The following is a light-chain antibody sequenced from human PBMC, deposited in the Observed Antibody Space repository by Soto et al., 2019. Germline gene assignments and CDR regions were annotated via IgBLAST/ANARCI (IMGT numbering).Light chain of an antibody. J-gene: IGKJ3*01. V-gene: IGKV3-20*01. Sequence: EIVLTQSPGTLSLSPGERATLSCRASRSVSNNYLAWYRQKPGQTPRLLIYGASSRAAGIPDRFSGSGSGTAFTLTISRLEPEDFAVYFCQQYGSSPTFGPGTKVEIK. CDR3: QQYGSSPT. CDR1: RSVSNNY. CDR2: GAS.